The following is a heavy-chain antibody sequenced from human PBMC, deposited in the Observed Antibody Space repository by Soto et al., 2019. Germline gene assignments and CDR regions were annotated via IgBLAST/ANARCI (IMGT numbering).Heavy chain of an antibody. CDR3: AKGLYCNSTTCHSAGHTNFFDL. V-gene: IGHV3-23*01. CDR1: RFTFSNYA. CDR2: ISGSGAAT. D-gene: IGHD2-2*01. Sequence: EVQLLESGGGLVQPGGSLRLSCAASRFTFSNYAMSWVRQVPGKGLEWVSAISGSGAATYYADSVKGRFTISRDNSKNTLALQINSPRAGGPAIYYCAKGLYCNSTTCHSAGHTNFFDLWGRGTLVTVSS. J-gene: IGHJ4*02.